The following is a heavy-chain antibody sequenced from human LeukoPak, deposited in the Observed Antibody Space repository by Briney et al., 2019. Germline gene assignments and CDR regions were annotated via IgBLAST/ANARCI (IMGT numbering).Heavy chain of an antibody. V-gene: IGHV3-23*01. J-gene: IGHJ4*02. CDR2: ITDSGGNT. Sequence: GGSLRLSCTASGFTFSTYAMSWVRQASGKGLEWVSAITDSGGNTYYAAPVKGRLTISRDNSKNTLYLQMNSLRAEDTAAYYCARAGHCTNGICYTADFDYWGQGTLVTVSS. CDR1: GFTFSTYA. D-gene: IGHD2-8*01. CDR3: ARAGHCTNGICYTADFDY.